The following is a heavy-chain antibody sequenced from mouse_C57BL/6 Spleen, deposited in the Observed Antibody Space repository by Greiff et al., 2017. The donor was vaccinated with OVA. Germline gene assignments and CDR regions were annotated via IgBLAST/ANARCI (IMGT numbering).Heavy chain of an antibody. J-gene: IGHJ1*03. CDR2: IRNKANGYTT. V-gene: IGHV7-3*01. CDR1: GFTFTDYY. CDR3: ARSRPPCWYFDV. Sequence: EVQLVESGGGLVQPGGSLSLSCAASGFTFTDYYMSWVRQPPGKALEWLGFIRNKANGYTTESSASVKGRFTISRDNSQSILHLQMNALRAEDSATYYCARSRPPCWYFDVWGTGTTVTVSS.